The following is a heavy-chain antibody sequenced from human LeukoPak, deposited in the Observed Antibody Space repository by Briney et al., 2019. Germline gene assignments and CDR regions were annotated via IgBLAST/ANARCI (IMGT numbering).Heavy chain of an antibody. J-gene: IGHJ4*02. CDR3: ARLRTFDY. CDR1: GFTFDDYA. V-gene: IGHV3-9*01. D-gene: IGHD1-14*01. CDR2: ISWNSGSI. Sequence: PGRSLRLSCAASGFTFDDYAMHWVRQAPGKGLEWVSGISWNSGSIGYADSVKGRFTISRDNAKNSLYLQMNSLRAEDTALYYCARLRTFDYWGQGTLVTVSS.